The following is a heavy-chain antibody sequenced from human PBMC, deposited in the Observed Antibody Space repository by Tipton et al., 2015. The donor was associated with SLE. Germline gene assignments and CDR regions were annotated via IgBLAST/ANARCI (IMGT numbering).Heavy chain of an antibody. CDR1: GGSISSSSYY. Sequence: TLSLTCTVSGGSISSSSYYWSWIRQPAGKGLEWIGRIYTSGSTNYNPSLKSRVTISVDTSKNQFSLKLSSVTAADTAVYYCASTVAAAGPFDYWGQGTLVTVSS. V-gene: IGHV4-61*02. D-gene: IGHD6-13*01. CDR3: ASTVAAAGPFDY. CDR2: IYTSGST. J-gene: IGHJ4*02.